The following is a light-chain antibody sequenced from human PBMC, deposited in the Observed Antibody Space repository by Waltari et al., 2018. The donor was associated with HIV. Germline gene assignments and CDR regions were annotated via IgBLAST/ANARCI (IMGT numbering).Light chain of an antibody. J-gene: IGKJ2*01. V-gene: IGKV3-20*01. CDR1: RGGGDNY. Sequence: MLLPQSPALLSLSPEGRAPLSCRPSRGGGDNYLTWYQQKPGQAPRLLIYGASRRATGIPDRFSGLGSGTDFTLTISRLEPEDFAVYYCQHYVNSLYTFGPGTKLEIK. CDR3: QHYVNSLYT. CDR2: GAS.